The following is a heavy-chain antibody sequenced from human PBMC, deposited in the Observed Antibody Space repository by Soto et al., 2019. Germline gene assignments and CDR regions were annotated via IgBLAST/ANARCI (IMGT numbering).Heavy chain of an antibody. D-gene: IGHD2-2*01. CDR2: IYYSESS. Sequence: SETLSLTCSVSGGSISTTNYYWGWIRQPPGKGLEWIGSIYYSESSYYNPSLKSRVTISVDTSKNQFSLRLTSVTAADTTVYYCARLSPFHCSGTTCFRFSHMYVWGKGTTVTVSS. V-gene: IGHV4-39*01. CDR3: ARLSPFHCSGTTCFRFSHMYV. CDR1: GGSISTTNYY. J-gene: IGHJ6*03.